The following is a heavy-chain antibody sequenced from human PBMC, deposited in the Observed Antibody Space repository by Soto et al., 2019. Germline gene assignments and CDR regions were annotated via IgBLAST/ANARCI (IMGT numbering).Heavy chain of an antibody. J-gene: IGHJ4*02. CDR1: GFTFSSYG. D-gene: IGHD3-16*01. CDR2: IWYDGSNK. CDR3: AKDRSKTYALDY. Sequence: GGSLRLSCAASGFTFSSYGMHWVRQAPGKGLEWVAVIWYDGSNKYYADSVKGRFTISRDNSKNTLYLQMNSLRAEDTAVYYCAKDRSKTYALDYWGQGTLVTVSS. V-gene: IGHV3-30*02.